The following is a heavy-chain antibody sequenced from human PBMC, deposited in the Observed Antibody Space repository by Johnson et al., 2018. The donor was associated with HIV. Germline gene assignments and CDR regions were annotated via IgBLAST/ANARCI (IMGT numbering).Heavy chain of an antibody. CDR2: ISYDGSNK. D-gene: IGHD6-13*01. Sequence: QVLLVESGGGVVQPGRSLRLSCAASGFTFSSYAMHWVRQAPGKGLECVAVISYDGSNKYYADSVKGRFTISRDNSKNTLYLQMNSLRAEDTAVYYCASKAAGTMHAFDIWGQGTMVTVSS. CDR1: GFTFSSYA. V-gene: IGHV3-30*04. CDR3: ASKAAGTMHAFDI. J-gene: IGHJ3*02.